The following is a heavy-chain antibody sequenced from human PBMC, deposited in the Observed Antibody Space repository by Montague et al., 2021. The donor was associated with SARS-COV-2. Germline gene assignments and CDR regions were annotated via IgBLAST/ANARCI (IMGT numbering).Heavy chain of an antibody. V-gene: IGHV3-30*04. CDR3: ASMLSGWYASDY. CDR2: ISDDGGKK. D-gene: IGHD6-19*01. Sequence: SLRLSCAASGFTFSSYAMHWVRQAPGKGLEWVAVISDDGGKKYYADYVKGRFTISRDNSKNTLYLQMNSLRAEDTAVYYCASMLSGWYASDYWGQGTLVTVSS. J-gene: IGHJ4*02. CDR1: GFTFSSYA.